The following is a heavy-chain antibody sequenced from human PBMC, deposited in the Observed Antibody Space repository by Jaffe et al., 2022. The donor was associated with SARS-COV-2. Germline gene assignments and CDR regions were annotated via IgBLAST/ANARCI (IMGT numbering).Heavy chain of an antibody. Sequence: EVQLVESGGGLVQPGGSLRLSCAASGFPFSSHGMSWVRQAPGMGLEWISYISRDSDTIYYADSVKGRFTISRDNAKNSLYLQMNSLRAEDTAVYYCATYGASLDYYTGGAYHRPFDYWGQGTLVTVSS. CDR2: ISRDSDTI. V-gene: IGHV3-48*01. CDR3: ATYGASLDYYTGGAYHRPFDY. D-gene: IGHD2-8*02. J-gene: IGHJ4*02. CDR1: GFPFSSHG.